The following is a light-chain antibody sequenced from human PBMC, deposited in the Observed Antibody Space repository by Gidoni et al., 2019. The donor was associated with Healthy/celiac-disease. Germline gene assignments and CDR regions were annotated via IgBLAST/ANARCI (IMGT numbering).Light chain of an antibody. V-gene: IGKV3-11*01. CDR1: QSVSSY. J-gene: IGKJ1*01. Sequence: ESVLTQSPATLSLSPGERATLSCRASQSVSSYFAWYQQKPGQAPRLLIYDASNRATGIPARFSGSGSGTAFTLTISSLEPEDFAVSSCQQRSNWAWTFGQGTKVEIK. CDR3: QQRSNWAWT. CDR2: DAS.